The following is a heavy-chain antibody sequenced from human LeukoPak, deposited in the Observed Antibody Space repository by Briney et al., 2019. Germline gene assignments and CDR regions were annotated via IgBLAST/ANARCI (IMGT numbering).Heavy chain of an antibody. CDR1: GFTFSSYS. D-gene: IGHD3-9*01. Sequence: PGGSLRLSCAASGFTFSSYSMNWVRQAPGKGLEWVSSISSSSSYIYYADSVKGRFTISRDNAKNSLYLQMNSLRAEDTAVYYCARDEGSLEDLHYDILMDDDRRWGVSGDYWGQGTLVTVSS. V-gene: IGHV3-21*01. CDR3: ARDEGSLEDLHYDILMDDDRRWGVSGDY. CDR2: ISSSSSYI. J-gene: IGHJ4*02.